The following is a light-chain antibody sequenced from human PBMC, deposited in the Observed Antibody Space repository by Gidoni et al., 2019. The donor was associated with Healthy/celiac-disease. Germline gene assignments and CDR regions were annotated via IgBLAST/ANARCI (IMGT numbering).Light chain of an antibody. Sequence: QSVLTQPPSASGTPGQRVTISCSGISSNIGSNYVYWYQPRPGTAPKLLIYSNNQRPSGVPDRFSGSKSGTSASLAISGLRSEDEADDYCAAWDDSLSGPWVFGGGTKLTVL. V-gene: IGLV1-47*02. CDR3: AAWDDSLSGPWV. CDR2: SNN. J-gene: IGLJ3*02. CDR1: SSNIGSNY.